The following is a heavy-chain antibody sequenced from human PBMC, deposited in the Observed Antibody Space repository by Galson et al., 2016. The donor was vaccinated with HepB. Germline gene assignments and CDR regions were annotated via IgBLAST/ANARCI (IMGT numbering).Heavy chain of an antibody. D-gene: IGHD3-16*01. CDR2: IYYSGST. J-gene: IGHJ4*02. CDR1: GGSISSGDYY. Sequence: TLSLTCTVSGGSISSGDYYWSWIRQPPGKGLEWIGYIYYSGSTYHSPSLKSRVTISVDTSQNQFSLKLKTVTAADTAGYYCARGSAFGGVDNWGQGTLVTVSS. V-gene: IGHV4-30-4*01. CDR3: ARGSAFGGVDN.